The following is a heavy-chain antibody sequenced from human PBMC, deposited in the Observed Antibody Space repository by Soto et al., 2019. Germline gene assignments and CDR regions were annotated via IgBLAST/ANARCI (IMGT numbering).Heavy chain of an antibody. Sequence: PGGSLRLSCAASGFTFSSYSMNWVRQAPGKGLECVSSIISSSIYIYYADSVKGRFTISRDNANNSLYLQMNSLRAEDTALYYCARDIVVVVAATSGFDYWGQGTLVTVSS. V-gene: IGHV3-21*01. D-gene: IGHD2-15*01. CDR3: ARDIVVVVAATSGFDY. CDR2: IISSSIYI. J-gene: IGHJ4*02. CDR1: GFTFSSYS.